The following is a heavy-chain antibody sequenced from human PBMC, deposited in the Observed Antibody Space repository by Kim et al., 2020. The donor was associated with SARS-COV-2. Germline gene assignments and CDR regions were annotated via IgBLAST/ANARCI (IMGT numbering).Heavy chain of an antibody. V-gene: IGHV4-39*02. Sequence: SETLSLTCSVSGGSIRSIDHYWGWIRQPPGRGLEWVATIHYTGSTYYSPSLKSRVTISVDTSRNSFSLTLKSQTAADTAVYYCVRLEATSGRPYFDSWGQGTPVTVSS. CDR1: GGSIRSIDHY. J-gene: IGHJ4*02. CDR2: IHYTGST. CDR3: VRLEATSGRPYFDS. D-gene: IGHD6-13*01.